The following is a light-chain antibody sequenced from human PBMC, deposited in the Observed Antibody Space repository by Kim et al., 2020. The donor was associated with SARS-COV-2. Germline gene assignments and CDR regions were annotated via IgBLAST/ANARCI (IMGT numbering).Light chain of an antibody. CDR2: GAS. CDR3: QQYHKWPRT. Sequence: EIVMTQSPATLSASPGERATLSCRASQSLNSNLAWYQQKPGQAPRLLIYGASIRVTGIPDRVSGSGSGTEFTLTISSLQSEEFAVYYCQQYHKWPRTFGGETKVDIK. J-gene: IGKJ4*01. V-gene: IGKV3-15*01. CDR1: QSLNSN.